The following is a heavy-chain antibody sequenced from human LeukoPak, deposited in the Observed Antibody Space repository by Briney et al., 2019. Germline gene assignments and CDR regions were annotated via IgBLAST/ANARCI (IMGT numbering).Heavy chain of an antibody. D-gene: IGHD6-6*01. J-gene: IGHJ6*03. V-gene: IGHV3-23*01. CDR1: GFTFSSYA. Sequence: PGGSLRLSCAASGFTFSSYAMSWVRQAPGKGLEWVSAISGSGGSTYYADSVKGRFTISRDNSKNTLYLQMNSLRAEDTAVYYCAKASLEYSSWWGDYYYYYYMDVWGKGTTVTVSS. CDR2: ISGSGGST. CDR3: AKASLEYSSWWGDYYYYYYMDV.